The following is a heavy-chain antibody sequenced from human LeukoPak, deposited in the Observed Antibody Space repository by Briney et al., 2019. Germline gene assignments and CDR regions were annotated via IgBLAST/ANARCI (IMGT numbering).Heavy chain of an antibody. CDR1: GYTFTNFG. D-gene: IGHD6-19*01. CDR2: IDPSDSYT. Sequence: KVSCKASGYTFTNFGISWVRPAPGQGLEWMGRIDPSDSYTNYSPSFQGHVTISADKSISTAYLQWSSLKASDTAIYYCARLISLAGIPDYWGQGTLVTVSS. V-gene: IGHV5-10-1*01. J-gene: IGHJ4*02. CDR3: ARLISLAGIPDY.